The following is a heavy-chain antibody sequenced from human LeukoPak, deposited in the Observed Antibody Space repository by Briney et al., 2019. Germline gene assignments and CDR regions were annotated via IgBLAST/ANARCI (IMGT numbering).Heavy chain of an antibody. CDR2: IYSTRST. Sequence: PSETLSLTCTVSSDSISSFYWTWIRQPAGKGLEWIGRIYSTRSTNYNPSLKSRVTMSVDTSKNQFSLRLRSVTAADTAVYYCARQIASAGTAGFDFWGQGALVTVSS. D-gene: IGHD6-13*01. V-gene: IGHV4-4*07. CDR1: SDSISSFY. J-gene: IGHJ4*02. CDR3: ARQIASAGTAGFDF.